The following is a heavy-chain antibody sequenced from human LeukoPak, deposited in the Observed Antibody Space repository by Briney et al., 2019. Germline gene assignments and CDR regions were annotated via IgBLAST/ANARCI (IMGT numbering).Heavy chain of an antibody. D-gene: IGHD4-17*01. V-gene: IGHV3-9*01. CDR2: IGWSSGRI. CDR3: ARDPTRYLRYGYFDY. CDR1: GFTVLDHA. Sequence: GGSLRLSCVGSGFTVLDHAMHWVRQAPGKGLEWVSGIGWSSGRIDYADSVKGRFTSSRDNAKNSLYLQMNSLRAEDTAIYYCARDPTRYLRYGYFDYWGQGAQVTVSS. J-gene: IGHJ4*02.